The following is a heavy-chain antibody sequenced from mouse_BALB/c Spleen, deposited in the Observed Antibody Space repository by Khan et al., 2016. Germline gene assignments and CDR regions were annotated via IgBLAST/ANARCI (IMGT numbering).Heavy chain of an antibody. V-gene: IGHV9-3*02. D-gene: IGHD2-12*01. CDR3: SEGSYCNYWFAY. CDR1: GYTFTNYG. Sequence: QIQLVQSGPELKKPGETVKISCKASGYTFTNYGMNWVKQAPGKGLKWMGWINTNTGEPTYAEEFKGRFAFSLETSASTAYLQINNLKNEDTATXFCSEGSYCNYWFAYWGQGTLVTVSA. CDR2: INTNTGEP. J-gene: IGHJ3*01.